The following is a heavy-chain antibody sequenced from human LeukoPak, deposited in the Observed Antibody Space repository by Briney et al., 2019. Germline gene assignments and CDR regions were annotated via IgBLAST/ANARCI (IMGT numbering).Heavy chain of an antibody. CDR2: IRSDGTIR. Sequence: GGSLRLSCAASGLTFSSYGMHWVRQAPGKGLDWVTFIRSDGTIRYYADSVKGRFTISRDNAKNSLYLQMNSLRAEDTAVYYCAELGITMIGGVWGKGTTVTISS. CDR3: AELGITMIGGV. CDR1: GLTFSSYG. J-gene: IGHJ6*04. V-gene: IGHV3-30*02. D-gene: IGHD3-10*02.